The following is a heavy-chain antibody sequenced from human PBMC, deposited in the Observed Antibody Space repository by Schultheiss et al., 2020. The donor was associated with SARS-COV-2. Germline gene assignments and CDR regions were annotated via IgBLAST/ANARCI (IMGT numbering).Heavy chain of an antibody. D-gene: IGHD3-10*01. J-gene: IGHJ4*02. Sequence: SETLSLTCTVSGGSISSYYWSWIRQPAGKGLEWIGYIYYSGSTNYNPSLKSRVTISADTSKNQISLKLSSVTAADTAVYYCARQREEFFDYWGQGTLVTVSS. CDR1: GGSISSYY. V-gene: IGHV4-59*08. CDR2: IYYSGST. CDR3: ARQREEFFDY.